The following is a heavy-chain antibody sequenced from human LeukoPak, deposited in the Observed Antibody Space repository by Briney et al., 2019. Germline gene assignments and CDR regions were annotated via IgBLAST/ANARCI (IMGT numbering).Heavy chain of an antibody. CDR3: ARRINHGDYAFDY. D-gene: IGHD4-17*01. V-gene: IGHV4-39*01. Sequence: TSETLSLTCTVSGGSISSSSYYWGWIRQPPGKGLEWIGSIYYSGSTYYNPSLKSRVTISVDTSKNQFSLKLSSVTAADTAVYYCARRINHGDYAFDYWGQGTLVTVSS. J-gene: IGHJ4*02. CDR1: GGSISSSSYY. CDR2: IYYSGST.